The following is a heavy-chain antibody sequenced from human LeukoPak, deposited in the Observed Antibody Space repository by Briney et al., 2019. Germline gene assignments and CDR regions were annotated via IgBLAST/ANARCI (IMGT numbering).Heavy chain of an antibody. CDR2: IKQDGSEK. CDR3: ARLSDGGGGYEPYGRDV. CDR1: GFTFSSYW. V-gene: IGHV3-7*01. D-gene: IGHD6-19*01. Sequence: GGSLRLSCAASGFTFSSYWMSWVRQAPGKGLEWVANIKQDGSEKYYVDSVKGRFTISRDNAKNSLYLQMNSLRAEDTAVYYCARLSDGGGGYEPYGRDVGAKGPTATVS. J-gene: IGHJ6*04.